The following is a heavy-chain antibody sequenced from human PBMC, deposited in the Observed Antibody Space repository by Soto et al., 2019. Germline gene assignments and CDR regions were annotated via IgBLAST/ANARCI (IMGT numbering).Heavy chain of an antibody. Sequence: QLQLQESGPGLVKPSETLSLTCTASGGSISSSSYYWGWIRQPPGKGLEWIGSIYYSGSTYYNPSLKSRVTISVDTSKNQFSLKLSSVTAADTAVYYCARQVVAATFYYWGQGTLVTVSS. V-gene: IGHV4-39*01. D-gene: IGHD2-15*01. J-gene: IGHJ4*02. CDR2: IYYSGST. CDR3: ARQVVAATFYY. CDR1: GGSISSSSYY.